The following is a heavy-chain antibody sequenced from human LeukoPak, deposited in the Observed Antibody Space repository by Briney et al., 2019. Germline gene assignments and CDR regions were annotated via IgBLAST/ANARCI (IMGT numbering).Heavy chain of an antibody. CDR3: ARDRGYYDSSGYYPASDY. CDR1: GFTFSSYA. V-gene: IGHV3-30-3*01. J-gene: IGHJ4*02. CDR2: ISYDGSNK. Sequence: GGSLRLSCAASGFTFSSYAMHWVRQAPGKGLEWVAVISYDGSNKCYADSVKGQFTISRDNSKNTLYMQMNSLRAEDTAVYYCARDRGYYDSSGYYPASDYWGQGTLVTVSS. D-gene: IGHD3-22*01.